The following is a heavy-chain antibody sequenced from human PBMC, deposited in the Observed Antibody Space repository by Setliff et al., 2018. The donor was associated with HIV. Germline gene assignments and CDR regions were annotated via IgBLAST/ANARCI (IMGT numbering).Heavy chain of an antibody. J-gene: IGHJ4*02. Sequence: GASVKVSCKASGYTFTSYILHWVRQAAGQGLEWVGRIAPSSGGIHYAQKFQDRVTMTRDTSTSTVYMELSRLRSEDTAVYYCAREFPGGTKGFDYWGQGTLVTAPQ. CDR3: AREFPGGTKGFDY. V-gene: IGHV1-46*01. CDR2: IAPSSGGI. D-gene: IGHD1-1*01. CDR1: GYTFTSYI.